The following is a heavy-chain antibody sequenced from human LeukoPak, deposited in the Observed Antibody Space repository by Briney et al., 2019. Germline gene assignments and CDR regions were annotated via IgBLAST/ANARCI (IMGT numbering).Heavy chain of an antibody. J-gene: IGHJ1*01. CDR2: ISSGSSTI. CDR1: GFTFSSYS. V-gene: IGHV3-48*01. Sequence: GGSLRLSCAASGFTFSSYSMNWVRQAPGKGLEWISYISSGSSTIYYADSVKGRFTISRDNAKNSLYLQMNSLRAEDTAVYYCGRGPDQKSSQYGGRGTLVTVSS. CDR3: GRGPDQKSSQY.